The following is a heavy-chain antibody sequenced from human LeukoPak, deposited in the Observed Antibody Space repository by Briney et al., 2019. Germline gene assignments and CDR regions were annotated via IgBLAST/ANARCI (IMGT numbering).Heavy chain of an antibody. CDR1: GFTFDDYA. V-gene: IGHV3-43D*04. CDR2: ISWDGGST. J-gene: IGHJ4*02. CDR3: AKDGARGIWFAGTFDY. Sequence: PGGSLRLSCAASGFTFDDYAMHWVRQAPGKGLEWVSLISWDGGSTYYADSVKGRFTISRDNSKNSLYLQMNSLRAEDTALYYCAKDGARGIWFAGTFDYWGQGTLVTVSS. D-gene: IGHD3-10*01.